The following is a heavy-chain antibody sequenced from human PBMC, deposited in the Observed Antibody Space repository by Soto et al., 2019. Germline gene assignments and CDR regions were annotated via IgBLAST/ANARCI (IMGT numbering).Heavy chain of an antibody. V-gene: IGHV1-58*01. CDR1: GFTFTSSA. CDR3: AAEGLRYFDWLPLGMDV. J-gene: IGHJ6*02. D-gene: IGHD3-9*01. Sequence: SVKVSCKASGFTFTSSAVQWVRQARGQRLEWIGWIVVGSGNTNYAQKFQERVTITRDMSTSTAYMELSSLRSEDTAVYYCAAEGLRYFDWLPLGMDVWGQGTTVTV. CDR2: IVVGSGNT.